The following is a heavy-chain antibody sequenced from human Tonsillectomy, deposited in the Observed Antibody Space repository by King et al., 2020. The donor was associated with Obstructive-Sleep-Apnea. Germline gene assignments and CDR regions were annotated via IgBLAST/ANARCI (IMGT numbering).Heavy chain of an antibody. J-gene: IGHJ6*02. V-gene: IGHV3-30*02. CDR1: GFTFRSYG. D-gene: IGHD6-13*01. Sequence: VQLVESGGGVVQPGGSLRLSCAASGFTFRSYGLNWVRQAPGKGLEGVAFMKHDEGDKNYADSVRGRFTISRDNSKNTLFLQMSSLRAEDTAVYYCAKDYSSWYNYYAKDVWGQGTTVIVSS. CDR2: MKHDEGDK. CDR3: AKDYSSWYNYYAKDV.